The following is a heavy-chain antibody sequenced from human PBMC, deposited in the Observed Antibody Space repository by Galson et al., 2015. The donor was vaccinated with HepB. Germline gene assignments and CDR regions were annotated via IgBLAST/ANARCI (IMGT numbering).Heavy chain of an antibody. Sequence: SVKVSCKASGYTFTSYGISWVRQAPGQGLEWMGWISAYNGNTNYAQKLQGRVTMTTDTSTSTAYMELRSLRSDDTAVYYCARADYSNYSYLRENFDYWGQGTLVTVSS. CDR3: ARADYSNYSYLRENFDY. V-gene: IGHV1-18*01. CDR1: GYTFTSYG. CDR2: ISAYNGNT. D-gene: IGHD4-11*01. J-gene: IGHJ4*02.